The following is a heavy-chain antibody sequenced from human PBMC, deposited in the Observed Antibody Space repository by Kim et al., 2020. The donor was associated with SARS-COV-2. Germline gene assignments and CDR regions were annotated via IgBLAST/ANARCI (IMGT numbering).Heavy chain of an antibody. D-gene: IGHD5-12*01. J-gene: IGHJ4*02. CDR1: GYTFTSYA. CDR2: INAGNGNT. CDR3: ARDLGYSGYDFPDY. Sequence: ASVKVSCKASGYTFTSYAMHWVRQAPGQRLEWMGWINAGNGNTKYSQKFQGRVTITRDTSASTAYMELSSLRSEDTAVYYCARDLGYSGYDFPDYWGQGTLVTVSS. V-gene: IGHV1-3*01.